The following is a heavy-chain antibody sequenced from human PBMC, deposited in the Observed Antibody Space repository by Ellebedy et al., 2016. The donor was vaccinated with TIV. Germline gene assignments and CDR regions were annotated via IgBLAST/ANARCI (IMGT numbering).Heavy chain of an antibody. CDR1: GFTFNSYW. D-gene: IGHD2-21*02. CDR3: ASLVVTAIP. CDR2: INSDGSST. Sequence: GESLKISCAASGFTFNSYWMHWVRQAPGKGRVWVSRINSDGSSTDYADSVKGRFTISRDNAKNTMYLQMNSLRTEDTAVYYCASLVVTAIPWGQGTLVTVSS. J-gene: IGHJ5*02. V-gene: IGHV3-74*01.